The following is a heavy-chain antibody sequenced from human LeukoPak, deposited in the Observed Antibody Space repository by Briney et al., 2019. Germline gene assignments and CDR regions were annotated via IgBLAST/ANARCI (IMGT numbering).Heavy chain of an antibody. CDR3: ARGDYYDWNAFDI. CDR1: GGTFSSYA. Sequence: ASVKVSCKASGGTFSSYAISWVRQAPGQGLEWMGGIIPIFGTANYAQKFQGRVTITTDESTSTAYMELSSLRSEDTAVYYCARGDYYDWNAFDIWGQGTMVTVFS. D-gene: IGHD3-22*01. J-gene: IGHJ3*02. CDR2: IIPIFGTA. V-gene: IGHV1-69*05.